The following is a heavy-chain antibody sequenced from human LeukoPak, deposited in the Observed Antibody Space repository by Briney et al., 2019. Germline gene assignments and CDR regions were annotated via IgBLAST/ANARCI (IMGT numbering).Heavy chain of an antibody. CDR3: ARGGVKGVQYSYGSFDY. CDR2: INHSGST. J-gene: IGHJ4*02. CDR1: GGSFSGYY. Sequence: SETLSLTCAVYGGSFSGYYWSWIRQPPGKGLEWIGEINHSGSTNYNPSLKGRVTISVDTSKNQFSLKLSSVTAADTAVYYCARGGVKGVQYSYGSFDYWGQGTLVTVSS. V-gene: IGHV4-34*01. D-gene: IGHD5-18*01.